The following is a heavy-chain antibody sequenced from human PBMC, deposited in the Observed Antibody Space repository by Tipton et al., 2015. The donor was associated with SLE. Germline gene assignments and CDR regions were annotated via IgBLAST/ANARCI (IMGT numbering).Heavy chain of an antibody. V-gene: IGHV3-74*01. CDR1: GFSFEDYG. D-gene: IGHD1/OR15-1a*01. CDR3: ARDRTTAYYYYFYMDV. Sequence: SLRLSCIASGFSFEDYGMSWFRQAPGKGLVWVSRINSDESSRSYADSVKGRFTISRDNAKNTLYLQMNSLRAEDTAVYYCARDRTTAYYYYFYMDVWGKGTTVTVSS. J-gene: IGHJ6*03. CDR2: INSDESSR.